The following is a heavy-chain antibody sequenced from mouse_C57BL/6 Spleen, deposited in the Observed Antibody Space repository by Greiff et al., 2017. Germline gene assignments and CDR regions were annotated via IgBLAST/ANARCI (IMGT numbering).Heavy chain of an antibody. CDR2: INPNNGGT. D-gene: IGHD1-1*01. V-gene: IGHV1-22*01. J-gene: IGHJ1*03. CDR3: ARYEDGSSYWYFDV. CDR1: GYTFTDYN. Sequence: VHVKQSGPELVKPGASVKMSCKASGYTFTDYNMHWVKQSHGKSLEWIGYINPNNGGTSYNQKFKGKATLTVNKSSSTAYMELRSLTSEDSAVYYCARYEDGSSYWYFDVWGTGTTVTVSS.